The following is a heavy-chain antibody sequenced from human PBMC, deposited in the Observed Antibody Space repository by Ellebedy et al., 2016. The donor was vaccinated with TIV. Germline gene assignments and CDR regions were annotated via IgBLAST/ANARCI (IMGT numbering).Heavy chain of an antibody. J-gene: IGHJ4*02. CDR1: GFTFSNAW. V-gene: IGHV3-15*07. CDR3: TAVSKEAGLATGMF. Sequence: GESLKISCAASGFTFSNAWMNWVRQAPGKGLEWVGRSRSINGGGTTEYAAPVKRRFIISRDDSKDTVYLQMNSLKIEDTAVYYCTAVSKEAGLATGMFWGQGIQVTVSS. D-gene: IGHD3-10*02. CDR2: SRSINGGGTT.